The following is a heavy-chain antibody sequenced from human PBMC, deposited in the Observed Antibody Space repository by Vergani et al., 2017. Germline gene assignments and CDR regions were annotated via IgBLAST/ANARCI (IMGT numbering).Heavy chain of an antibody. CDR3: ARDRDLSGYDWDPWLVRYYFDY. CDR2: IIPILGIA. J-gene: IGHJ4*02. D-gene: IGHD5-12*01. Sequence: QVQLVQSGAEVKKPGSSVKVSCKASGGTFSSYAISWVRQAPGQGLEWMGRIIPILGIANYAQKFQGRVTITADKSTSTAYMELSSLRAEDTAVYYCARDRDLSGYDWDPWLVRYYFDYWGQGTLVTVSS. V-gene: IGHV1-69*04. CDR1: GGTFSSYA.